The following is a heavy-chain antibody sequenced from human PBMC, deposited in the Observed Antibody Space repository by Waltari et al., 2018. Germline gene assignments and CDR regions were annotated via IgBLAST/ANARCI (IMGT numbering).Heavy chain of an antibody. D-gene: IGHD2-2*01. Sequence: QVQLQESGPGLVKPSETLSLTCTVSGYSISSGYYWGWIRQPPGKGLEWIGSIYHSGGTYYNPSLKSRVTISVDTSKNQFSLKLSSVTAADTAVYYCARVLPAANWFDPWGQGTLVTVSS. V-gene: IGHV4-38-2*02. CDR3: ARVLPAANWFDP. CDR2: IYHSGGT. CDR1: GYSISSGYY. J-gene: IGHJ5*02.